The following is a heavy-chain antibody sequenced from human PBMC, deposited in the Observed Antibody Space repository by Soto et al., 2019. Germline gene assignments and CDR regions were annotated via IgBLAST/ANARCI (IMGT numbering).Heavy chain of an antibody. CDR2: ISSSSSTI. V-gene: IGHV3-48*01. Sequence: GGSLRLSCAASGFTFSSYSMNWVRQAPGKGLEWVSYISSSSSTIYYADSVKGRFTISRDNAKNSLYLQMNSLRAEDTAVYYCAREGSGYAYYYYYMDVWGKGTTVTVSS. J-gene: IGHJ6*03. D-gene: IGHD5-12*01. CDR1: GFTFSSYS. CDR3: AREGSGYAYYYYYMDV.